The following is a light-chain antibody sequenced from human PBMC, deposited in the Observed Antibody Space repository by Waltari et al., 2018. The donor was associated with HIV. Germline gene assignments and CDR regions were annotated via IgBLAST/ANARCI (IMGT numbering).Light chain of an antibody. Sequence: QLVLTQSPSASASLGASVKLTCTQSSGHSTYAIAWPQQQPEKGPRYLMKVNSDGSHSKGDWIPDRFSGSSSGSERYLIISSLQSEDEADYYCQTWGTGIRVFGGGTKLTVL. CDR2: VNSDGSH. CDR1: SGHSTYA. V-gene: IGLV4-69*01. J-gene: IGLJ3*02. CDR3: QTWGTGIRV.